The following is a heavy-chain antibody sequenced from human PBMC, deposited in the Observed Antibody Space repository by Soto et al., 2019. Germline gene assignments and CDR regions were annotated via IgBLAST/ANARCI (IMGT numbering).Heavy chain of an antibody. D-gene: IGHD3-9*01. Sequence: SVKVSCKASGGTFSSYAISWVRQAPGQGLEWMGGIIPIFGTANYAQKFQGRVTITADESTSTAYMELSSLRSEDTAVYYCARYYDILTGQNYYYGMDVWGQGSTVTVSS. V-gene: IGHV1-69*13. CDR2: IIPIFGTA. CDR3: ARYYDILTGQNYYYGMDV. CDR1: GGTFSSYA. J-gene: IGHJ6*02.